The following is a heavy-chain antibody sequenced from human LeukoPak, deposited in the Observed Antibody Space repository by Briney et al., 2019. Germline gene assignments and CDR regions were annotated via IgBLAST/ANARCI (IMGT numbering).Heavy chain of an antibody. CDR2: INSDGSST. V-gene: IGHV3-74*01. CDR3: AILPKTYYYDSSGYYYFDY. D-gene: IGHD3-22*01. CDR1: GFTFSSYW. Sequence: GGSLRLSCAASGFTFSSYWMHWVRQAPGKGLVWVSRINSDGSSTSYADSVKGRFTISRDNAKNTLYLQMNSLRAEDTAVYYCAILPKTYYYDSSGYYYFDYWGQGTLVTVSS. J-gene: IGHJ4*02.